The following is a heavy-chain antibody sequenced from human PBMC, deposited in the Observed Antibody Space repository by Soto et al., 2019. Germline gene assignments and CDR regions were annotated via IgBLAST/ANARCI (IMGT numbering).Heavy chain of an antibody. D-gene: IGHD2-21*02. CDR1: GFTFSSYG. CDR2: ISYDGSNK. CDR3: AKDGYGGNSVGYYYSYGMDV. J-gene: IGHJ6*02. V-gene: IGHV3-30*18. Sequence: QVQLVESGGGVVQPGRSLRLSCAASGFTFSSYGMHWVRQAPGKGLEWVAVISYDGSNKYYADSVKGRFTISRDNSKNTXYXLMNCLRAEDAAVYFCAKDGYGGNSVGYYYSYGMDVWGQGTTVAVSS.